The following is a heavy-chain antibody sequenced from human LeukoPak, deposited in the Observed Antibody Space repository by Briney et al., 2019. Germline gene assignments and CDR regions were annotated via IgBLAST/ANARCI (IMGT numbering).Heavy chain of an antibody. D-gene: IGHD3-9*01. Sequence: GGSLRLSCAASGFTFSNYAMSWVRQAPGKGLEWVSAVSGRDTSTYYTDSVKGRFTISRDNSKNTQYLQMNSLSAEDTAIYDCAKWGDYDVLTGYYDSDYWGQGTLVTVSS. J-gene: IGHJ4*02. CDR1: GFTFSNYA. CDR2: VSGRDTST. CDR3: AKWGDYDVLTGYYDSDY. V-gene: IGHV3-23*01.